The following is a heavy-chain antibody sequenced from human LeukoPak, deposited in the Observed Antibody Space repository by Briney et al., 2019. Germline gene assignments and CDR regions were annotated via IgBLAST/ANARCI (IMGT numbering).Heavy chain of an antibody. Sequence: ASVKVSCKASGYTFTGYYMHWVRQAPGQGLEWMGWINPNSGGTNYAQKFQGRVTMTRGTSISTAYMELSRLRSDDTAVYYCASSDSGSYLAFDIWGQGTMVTVSS. CDR2: INPNSGGT. D-gene: IGHD1-26*01. CDR3: ASSDSGSYLAFDI. V-gene: IGHV1-2*02. CDR1: GYTFTGYY. J-gene: IGHJ3*02.